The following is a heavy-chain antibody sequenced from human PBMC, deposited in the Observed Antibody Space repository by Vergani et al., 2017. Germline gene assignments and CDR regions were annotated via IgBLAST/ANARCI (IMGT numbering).Heavy chain of an antibody. CDR2: INPSGGHT. CDR1: GYTFSNYY. D-gene: IGHD3-9*01. V-gene: IGHV1-46*03. CDR3: ARGDYGILTGYRY. J-gene: IGHJ4*02. Sequence: QAQLVQSGAEVKKSGASVKVSCKTSGYTFSNYYMHWVRQAPGQGLEWMGIINPSGGHTKYAQKFQGRVTMTRDTSTSTVYMELSSLRSEDTAIYYCARGDYGILTGYRYWGQGTLVTVSA.